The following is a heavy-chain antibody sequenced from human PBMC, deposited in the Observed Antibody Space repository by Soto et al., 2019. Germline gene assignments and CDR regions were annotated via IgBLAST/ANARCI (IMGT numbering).Heavy chain of an antibody. CDR1: GGSFSGYY. CDR2: INHSGST. Sequence: PSETLSLTCAVYGGSFSGYYWSWIRQPPGKGLEWIGEINHSGSTNYNPSLKSRVTISVDTSKNQFSLKLSSVTAADTAVYYCARERAVAGTYYYYYYGMDVWGQGTTVT. J-gene: IGHJ6*02. D-gene: IGHD6-19*01. CDR3: ARERAVAGTYYYYYYGMDV. V-gene: IGHV4-34*01.